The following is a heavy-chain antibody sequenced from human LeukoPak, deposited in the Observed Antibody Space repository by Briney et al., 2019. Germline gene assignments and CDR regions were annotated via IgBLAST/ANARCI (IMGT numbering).Heavy chain of an antibody. CDR1: GGSFSGYY. Sequence: SETLSLTCAVYGGSFSGYYWSWIRQPPGKGLEWIGEINHSGSTNYNPSLKSRVTISVDTSKNQFSLKLSSVTAADTAVYYCARGGRITMIAVVRPFDYWGQGTLVTVSS. CDR2: INHSGST. CDR3: ARGGRITMIAVVRPFDY. D-gene: IGHD3-22*01. J-gene: IGHJ4*02. V-gene: IGHV4-34*01.